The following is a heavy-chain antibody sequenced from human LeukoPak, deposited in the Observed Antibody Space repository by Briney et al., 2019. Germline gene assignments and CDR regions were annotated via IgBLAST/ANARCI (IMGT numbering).Heavy chain of an antibody. V-gene: IGHV3-23*01. CDR1: GLTFSSYA. CDR3: ARVGKSGSYYYFDY. CDR2: ISGNGGGT. D-gene: IGHD1-26*01. Sequence: GGSLRLSCAASGLTFSSYAMSWVRQAPGKGLEWVSGISGNGGGTYYADSVKGRFTISRDNSKNTLYLQMTILTAEDTAVYYCARVGKSGSYYYFDYWGQGTLVTVSS. J-gene: IGHJ4*02.